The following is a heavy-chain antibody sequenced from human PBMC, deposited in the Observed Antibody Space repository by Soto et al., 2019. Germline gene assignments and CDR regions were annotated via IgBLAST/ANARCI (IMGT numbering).Heavy chain of an antibody. Sequence: EAQLVESGGGLVQPGGSLRLSCTGSGIDLSIYWMHWVRQAPGKGLVWVSRINPESTTISYADSAKGRFTISRDNAENTLFLHMNSLSAEDTGVYYCTKDTFGGRDSWGQGPLVTVSS. J-gene: IGHJ4*02. CDR1: GIDLSIYW. CDR2: INPESTTI. CDR3: TKDTFGGRDS. D-gene: IGHD2-15*01. V-gene: IGHV3-74*01.